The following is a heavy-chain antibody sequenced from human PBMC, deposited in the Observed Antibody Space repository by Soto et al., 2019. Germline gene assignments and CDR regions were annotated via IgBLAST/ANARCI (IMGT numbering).Heavy chain of an antibody. V-gene: IGHV4-31*03. D-gene: IGHD3-9*01. CDR3: ARRDVLRYFDP. Sequence: QVQLQESGPGLVKPSQTLSLTCTVSGGSISSGGYYWSWIRQHPGKGLEWIGYMSYSGSTYNNPSIKSRGPISVDTSKNQFSLKLSSVTAADTAVSYCARRDVLRYFDPWGQGTLVTVSS. J-gene: IGHJ5*02. CDR2: MSYSGST. CDR1: GGSISSGGYY.